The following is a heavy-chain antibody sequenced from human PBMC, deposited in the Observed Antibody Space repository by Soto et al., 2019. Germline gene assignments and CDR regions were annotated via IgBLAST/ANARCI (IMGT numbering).Heavy chain of an antibody. CDR3: ARENGVAVATILYYFDY. J-gene: IGHJ4*02. V-gene: IGHV1-69*01. CDR2: IIPVFGTT. Sequence: QVHLVQSGAEVKKAGSSVKVSCKAPGGTFKNNGISWVRQAPGQGLEWMGGIIPVFGTTNYAQKIQGRLTITADDFTNTVYMELSRLRYEDTAVYYCARENGVAVATILYYFDYWGPGTLVTVSS. CDR1: GGTFKNNG. D-gene: IGHD5-12*01.